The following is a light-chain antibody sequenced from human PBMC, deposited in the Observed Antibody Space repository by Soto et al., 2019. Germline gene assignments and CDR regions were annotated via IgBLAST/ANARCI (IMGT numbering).Light chain of an antibody. V-gene: IGKV1-39*01. CDR1: QTINKN. J-gene: IGKJ2*01. CDR3: LQRTDWPPVYT. CDR2: SAS. Sequence: DIQMTQSPSSLSASVGDRVTITCRASQTINKNLNWYQQKPGQAPNLLIYSASDFQSGVPSRFSGSGSGTEFTLTISGLQPEDFAVYHCLQRTDWPPVYTFGQGTKLEIK.